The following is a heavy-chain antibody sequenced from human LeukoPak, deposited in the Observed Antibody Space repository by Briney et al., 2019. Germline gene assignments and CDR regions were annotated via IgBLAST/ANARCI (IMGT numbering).Heavy chain of an antibody. J-gene: IGHJ4*02. V-gene: IGHV1-2*02. Sequence: EASVKVSCKASGYTFTGYYMHWVRQAPGQGLEWMGWINPNSGGTNYAQKFQGRVTMTRDTSISTAYMELSRLRSDDTAVYYCARVEGYSGYEMDYWGQGTLVTVSS. CDR1: GYTFTGYY. CDR2: INPNSGGT. CDR3: ARVEGYSGYEMDY. D-gene: IGHD5-12*01.